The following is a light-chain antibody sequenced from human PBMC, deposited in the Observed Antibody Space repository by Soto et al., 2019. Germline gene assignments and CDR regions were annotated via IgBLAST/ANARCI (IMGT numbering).Light chain of an antibody. J-gene: IGKJ1*01. Sequence: EIVMTQSPATLSVSPGEGATLSCRASQSISSKLAWYQQKPGQAPRLLIYAASTRATGVPARFSGSGSGTEFPLTIRRLQSEDLAVYYCQHYNDWRWTFGQGTKVEIK. CDR3: QHYNDWRWT. CDR2: AAS. CDR1: QSISSK. V-gene: IGKV3-15*01.